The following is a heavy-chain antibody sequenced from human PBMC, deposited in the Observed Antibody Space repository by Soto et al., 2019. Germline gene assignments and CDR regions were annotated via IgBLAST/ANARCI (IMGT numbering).Heavy chain of an antibody. CDR1: GGSISSYY. V-gene: IGHV4-59*01. J-gene: IGHJ4*02. D-gene: IGHD6-13*01. Sequence: SETLSLTCTVSGGSISSYYWSWIRQPPGKGLEWIGYIYYSGSTNYNPSLKSRVTISVDTSKNQFSLKLSSVTAADTAVYYCARRYGTVFDYWGQETLVTVSS. CDR3: ARRYGTVFDY. CDR2: IYYSGST.